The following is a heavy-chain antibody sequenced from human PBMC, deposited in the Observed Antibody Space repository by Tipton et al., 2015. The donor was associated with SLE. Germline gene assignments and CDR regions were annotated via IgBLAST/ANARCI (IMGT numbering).Heavy chain of an antibody. CDR1: GFTFSSYA. Sequence: SLRLSCAAPGFTFSSYAMSWVRQAPGKGLEWVSAISGSGGSTYYADSVKGRFTISRDNSKNTLYLQMNSLRAEDTAVYYCAGHYYDSSGLDYWGQGTLVTVSS. CDR3: AGHYYDSSGLDY. J-gene: IGHJ4*02. D-gene: IGHD3-22*01. CDR2: ISGSGGST. V-gene: IGHV3-23*01.